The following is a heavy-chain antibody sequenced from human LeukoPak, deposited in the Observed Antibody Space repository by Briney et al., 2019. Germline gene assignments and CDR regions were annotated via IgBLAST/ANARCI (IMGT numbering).Heavy chain of an antibody. CDR3: ARELTRSSWYAAFDI. V-gene: IGHV1-2*02. CDR1: GYTFTSYG. D-gene: IGHD6-13*01. Sequence: ASVKVSCKASGYTFTSYGISWVRQAPGQGFEWMGWINPNSGGTNYAQKFQGRVTMTRDTSISTAYMELSRLRSDDTAVYYCARELTRSSWYAAFDIWGQGTMVTVSS. J-gene: IGHJ3*02. CDR2: INPNSGGT.